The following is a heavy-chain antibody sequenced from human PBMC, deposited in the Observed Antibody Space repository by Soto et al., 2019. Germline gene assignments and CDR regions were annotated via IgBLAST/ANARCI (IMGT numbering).Heavy chain of an antibody. J-gene: IGHJ5*02. CDR3: ARHDYGDFNWFDP. V-gene: IGHV4-39*01. D-gene: IGHD4-17*01. Sequence: SETLSLTCTVSGGSISSSSYYWGWIRQPPGKGLEWIGSIYYSGSTYYNPSLKSRVTISVDTSKNQFSLKLSSVTAADTAVYYCARHDYGDFNWFDPWGQGTLVTVSS. CDR1: GGSISSSSYY. CDR2: IYYSGST.